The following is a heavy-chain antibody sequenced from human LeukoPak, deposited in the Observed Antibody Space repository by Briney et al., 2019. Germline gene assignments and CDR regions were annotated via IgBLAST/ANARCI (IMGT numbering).Heavy chain of an antibody. V-gene: IGHV4-4*09. J-gene: IGHJ3*02. D-gene: IGHD2-2*01. CDR2: IYTSGST. Sequence: SETLSLTCTVSGGSISSYYWSWIRQPPGKGLELIGYIYTSGSTNYNPSLKSRVTISVDTSKNQFSLKLSSVTAADTAVYYCARHGCSSTSCHDAFDIWGQGTMVTVSS. CDR1: GGSISSYY. CDR3: ARHGCSSTSCHDAFDI.